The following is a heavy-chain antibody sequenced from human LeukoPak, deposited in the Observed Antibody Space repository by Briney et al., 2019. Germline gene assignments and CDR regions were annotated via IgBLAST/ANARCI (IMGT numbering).Heavy chain of an antibody. D-gene: IGHD3-22*01. CDR1: GYSISSGYY. CDR2: IYYSGST. Sequence: PSETLSLTCTVSGYSISSGYYWGWIRQPPGKGLEWIGYIYYSGSTNYNPSLKSRVTISVDTSKNQFSLKLSSVTAADTAVYYCARGPDYYDSSGYYYFDYWGQGTLVTVSS. J-gene: IGHJ4*02. V-gene: IGHV4-61*01. CDR3: ARGPDYYDSSGYYYFDY.